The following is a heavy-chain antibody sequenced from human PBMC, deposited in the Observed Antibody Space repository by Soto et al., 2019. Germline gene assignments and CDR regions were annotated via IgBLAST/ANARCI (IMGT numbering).Heavy chain of an antibody. CDR1: GFTFSSYW. CDR3: ARYLTQTPFFWSGYYSANFWFDP. J-gene: IGHJ5*02. Sequence: HPGGSLRLSCAASGFTFSSYWMSWVRQAPGKGLEWVANIKQDGSEKYYVDSVKGRFTISRDNAKNSLYLQMNSLRAEDTAVYYCARYLTQTPFFWSGYYSANFWFDPWAQGTLVTVSS. D-gene: IGHD3-3*01. V-gene: IGHV3-7*01. CDR2: IKQDGSEK.